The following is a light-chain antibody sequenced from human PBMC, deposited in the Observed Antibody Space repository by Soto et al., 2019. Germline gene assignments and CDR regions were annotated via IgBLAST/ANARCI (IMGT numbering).Light chain of an antibody. CDR3: AAWDDSLNGFYV. Sequence: HSVLIQPPSASGTPRQRVTISCSGSNSNIGSNTANWYQQLPGTAPKLLIHSNSQRPSGVPDRFSGSKSGTSASLAISGLQSEDEADYYCAAWDDSLNGFYVFGTGTKVTVL. CDR1: NSNIGSNT. CDR2: SNS. J-gene: IGLJ1*01. V-gene: IGLV1-44*01.